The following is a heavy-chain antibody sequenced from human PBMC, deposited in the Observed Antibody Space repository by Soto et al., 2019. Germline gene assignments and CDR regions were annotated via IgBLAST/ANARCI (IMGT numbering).Heavy chain of an antibody. D-gene: IGHD3-22*01. CDR1: GGTFSSYA. CDR3: ARDVMGYDSIHNWFDP. CDR2: IIPIFGTA. Sequence: GASVKVSCKASGGTFSSYAISWVRQAPGQGLEWMGGIIPIFGTANYAQKFQGRVTITADESTSTAYMELSSLRSEDTAVYYCARDVMGYDSIHNWFDPWGQGTLVTVSS. J-gene: IGHJ5*02. V-gene: IGHV1-69*13.